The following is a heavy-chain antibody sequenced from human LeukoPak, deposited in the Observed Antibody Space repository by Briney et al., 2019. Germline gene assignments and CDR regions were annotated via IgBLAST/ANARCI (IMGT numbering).Heavy chain of an antibody. D-gene: IGHD3-10*01. CDR1: GFTVSSNS. J-gene: IGHJ4*02. CDR3: AKDYGSGAYTSDY. V-gene: IGHV3-66*03. CDR2: IYSDNT. Sequence: GGSLRLSCTVSGFTVSSNSMSWVRQAPGKGLEWVSFIYSDNTHYSDSVKGRFTISRDNSKDTLYLQMNSLRPEDTAVYYCAKDYGSGAYTSDYWGQGTLVTVSS.